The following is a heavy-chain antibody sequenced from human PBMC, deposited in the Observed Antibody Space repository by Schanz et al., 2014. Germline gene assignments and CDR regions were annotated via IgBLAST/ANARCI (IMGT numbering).Heavy chain of an antibody. V-gene: IGHV1-18*01. CDR3: VRVPSRDVSFDL. CDR1: GYTFISYG. D-gene: IGHD3-16*01. J-gene: IGHJ2*01. Sequence: QVQVVQSGAEVRKPGASVKVSCKASGYTFISYGISWVRQAPGQGLEWLGWISGSNGNTNYAQKVRDRVIFTTDTSANTAYMELRSLRSDDTAHYYCVRVPSRDVSFDLWGRGTLVTVSS. CDR2: ISGSNGNT.